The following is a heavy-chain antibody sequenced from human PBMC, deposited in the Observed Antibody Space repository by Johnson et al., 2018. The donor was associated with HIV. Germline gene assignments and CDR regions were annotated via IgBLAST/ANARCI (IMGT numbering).Heavy chain of an antibody. V-gene: IGHV3-66*01. CDR3: ARRLITREGSDSPTDAFDI. J-gene: IGHJ3*02. D-gene: IGHD1-26*01. Sequence: EKLVESGGGLVQPGGSLRLSCEASGITVNTNYMSWVRRAPGKGLEWVSVIFSVGNTYYADSVKGRFTISRDNSKNTLYLQMNSLRAEDTAVYYCARRLITREGSDSPTDAFDIWGQGTMVTVSS. CDR2: IFSVGNT. CDR1: GITVNTNY.